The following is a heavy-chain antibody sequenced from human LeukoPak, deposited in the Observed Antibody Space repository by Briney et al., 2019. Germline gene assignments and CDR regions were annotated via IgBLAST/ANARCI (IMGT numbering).Heavy chain of an antibody. V-gene: IGHV3-7*02. CDR1: GFTFSSYW. D-gene: IGHD6-25*01. CDR2: LNQDGSER. CDR3: AHERYLNY. J-gene: IGHJ4*02. Sequence: GGSLRLSCAASGFTFSSYWMSWVRQTPGKGLEWVAHLNQDGSERYYVDSVKGRFTISRENAKNSLYLQMNSLRAEDTAVYYCAHERYLNYWGQGTLVTVSS.